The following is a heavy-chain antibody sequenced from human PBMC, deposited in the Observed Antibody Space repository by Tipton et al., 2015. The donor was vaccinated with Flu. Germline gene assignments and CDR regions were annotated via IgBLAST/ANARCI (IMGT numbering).Heavy chain of an antibody. D-gene: IGHD6-13*01. CDR2: ISGSGGST. V-gene: IGHV3-23*01. Sequence: SLRLSCAASGFTFSSYAMSRVRQAPGTGLEWVSAISGSGGSTYYADSVKGRFTISRDNSKNTRYLQMNSLRAEDTAVYYCAKAATAADGFGSGNYYYYYYGMDVWGQGTTVTVSS. CDR1: GFTFSSYA. J-gene: IGHJ6*02. CDR3: AKAATAADGFGSGNYYYYYYGMDV.